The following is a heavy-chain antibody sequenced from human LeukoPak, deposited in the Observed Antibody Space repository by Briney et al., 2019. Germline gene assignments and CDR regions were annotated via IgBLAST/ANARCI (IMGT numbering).Heavy chain of an antibody. CDR2: INHSGST. J-gene: IGHJ6*03. CDR1: GGSFSGYY. Sequence: PSETLSLTCAVYGGSFSGYYWSWIRQPPGKGLEWIGEINHSGSTNYNPSLKSRVTISVDTSKNQFSLILSSVTAADTAVYFCARDYAAGYSRGYEHYYYYMDVWGKGTTVTVSS. D-gene: IGHD6-25*01. CDR3: ARDYAAGYSRGYEHYYYYMDV. V-gene: IGHV4-34*01.